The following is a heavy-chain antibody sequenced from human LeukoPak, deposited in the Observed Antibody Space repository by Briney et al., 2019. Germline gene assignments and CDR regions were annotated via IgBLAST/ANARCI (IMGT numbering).Heavy chain of an antibody. CDR3: ATTSRGSSSY. CDR2: INHSGST. D-gene: IGHD6-6*01. J-gene: IGHJ4*02. Sequence: PSETLSLTCAVYGGSFSGYYWSWIRQPPGKGLEWIGEINHSGSTNYNPSLKSRVTISVDTSKNQFSLKLCSVTAADTAVYYCATTSRGSSSYWGQGTLVTVSS. V-gene: IGHV4-34*01. CDR1: GGSFSGYY.